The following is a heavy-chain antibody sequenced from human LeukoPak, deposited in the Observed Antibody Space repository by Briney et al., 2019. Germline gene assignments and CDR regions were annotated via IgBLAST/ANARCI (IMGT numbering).Heavy chain of an antibody. Sequence: ASVKVSCKASGYTFTCYYMHWVRQAPGQGLEWMGIINPSGGSTSYAQKFQGRVTMTRDTSTSTVYMELSSLRSEDTAVYYCARAGEDYDILTGYSVPYYFDYWGQGTLVTVSS. CDR3: ARAGEDYDILTGYSVPYYFDY. J-gene: IGHJ4*02. D-gene: IGHD3-9*01. CDR1: GYTFTCYY. CDR2: INPSGGST. V-gene: IGHV1-46*01.